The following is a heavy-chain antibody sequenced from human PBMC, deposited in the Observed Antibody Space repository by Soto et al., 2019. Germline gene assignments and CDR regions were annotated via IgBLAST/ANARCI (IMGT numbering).Heavy chain of an antibody. V-gene: IGHV3-7*01. CDR3: ARDVGGLFPFFDY. CDR1: GFTFSSYW. CDR2: IKQDGSEK. Sequence: SGGSLRLSCAASGFTFSSYWMSWVRQAPGKGLEWVANIKQDGSEKYYVDSVKGRFTISRDNAKNSLYLQMNSLRAEDTAVYYCARDVGGLFPFFDYWGQGTLVTVSS. J-gene: IGHJ4*02.